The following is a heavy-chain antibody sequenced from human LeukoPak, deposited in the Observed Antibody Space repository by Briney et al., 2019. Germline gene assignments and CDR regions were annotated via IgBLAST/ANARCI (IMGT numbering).Heavy chain of an antibody. Sequence: ASVKVSCKASGYTFTSYYMHWVRQAPGQGLEWMGIINPSGGSTSYAQKFQGRVTMTRDTSTSTVYLELSSLRSEDTAVYYCAREGRRDGYKRRPFDYWGQGTLVTVSS. D-gene: IGHD5-24*01. CDR3: AREGRRDGYKRRPFDY. V-gene: IGHV1-46*01. CDR1: GYTFTSYY. CDR2: INPSGGST. J-gene: IGHJ4*02.